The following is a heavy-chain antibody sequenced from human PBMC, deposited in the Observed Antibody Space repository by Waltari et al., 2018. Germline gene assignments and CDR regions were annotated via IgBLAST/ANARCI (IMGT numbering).Heavy chain of an antibody. D-gene: IGHD1-26*01. V-gene: IGHV4-39*01. CDR3: AIHFVWELPEFDY. J-gene: IGHJ4*02. CDR1: GGSISSRSYY. Sequence: LQLQESGPGLVKPSETLSLPCTVSGGSISSRSYYLGWIRQPPGKGLEWIGSIYYSGSTYYNPSLKSRVTISVDTSKNQFSLKLSSVTAADTAVYYCAIHFVWELPEFDYWGQGTLVTVSS. CDR2: IYYSGST.